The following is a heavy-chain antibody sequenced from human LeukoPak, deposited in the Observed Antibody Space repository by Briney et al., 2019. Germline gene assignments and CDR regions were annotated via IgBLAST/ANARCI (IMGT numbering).Heavy chain of an antibody. J-gene: IGHJ6*03. CDR3: ARVGYCSSTSCYEVHYYYYYMDV. CDR1: GFTFSSYS. D-gene: IGHD2-2*01. CDR2: ISSSSSYI. Sequence: GGSLRLSCAASGFTFSSYSMNWVRQTPGKGLEWVSSISSSSSYIYYADSVKGRFTISRDNAKNSLYLQMNSLRAEDTAVYYCARVGYCSSTSCYEVHYYYYYMDVWGKGTTVTVSS. V-gene: IGHV3-21*01.